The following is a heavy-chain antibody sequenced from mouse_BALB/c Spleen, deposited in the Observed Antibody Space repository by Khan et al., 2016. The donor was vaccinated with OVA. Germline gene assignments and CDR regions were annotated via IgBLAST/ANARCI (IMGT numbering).Heavy chain of an antibody. CDR3: AKEVWSYYYTMDY. V-gene: IGHV2-6-5*01. Sequence: QVQLKESGPGLVAPSQNLSITCTVSGFSLSDYGVSWIRQPPGKGLEWLGVIWGGGSTNYNSALNSRLNISKDNSKSQVFLKMSSLQSDDAATFYCAKEVWSYYYTMDYWGQGTSVTVSS. CDR2: IWGGGST. CDR1: GFSLSDYG. J-gene: IGHJ4*01.